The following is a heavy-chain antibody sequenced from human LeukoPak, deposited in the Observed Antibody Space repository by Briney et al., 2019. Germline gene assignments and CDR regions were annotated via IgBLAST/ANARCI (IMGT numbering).Heavy chain of an antibody. Sequence: PSETLSLTCTVSGGSISSYYWSWVRQPPGKGLEWIGYIYNTDSTTYNPSHKGRVTLSLDTSTKQFSLNLTSVTAADTAVYYCARGYFDFPLDYWGQGTLVPVSS. CDR3: ARGYFDFPLDY. CDR2: IYNTDST. CDR1: GGSISSYY. D-gene: IGHD3-9*01. J-gene: IGHJ4*02. V-gene: IGHV4-59*08.